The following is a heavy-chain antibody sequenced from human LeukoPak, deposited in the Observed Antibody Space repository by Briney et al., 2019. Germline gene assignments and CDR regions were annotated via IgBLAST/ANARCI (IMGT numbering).Heavy chain of an antibody. Sequence: SETLSLTCTVSGGSISSYYWSWIRQPPGKGLEWIGYIYYSGSTNYNPSLKSRVTISVDTSKNQFSLKLSSVAAADTAVYYCARSWSFGTGYSFDIWGQGTMVTVSS. CDR3: ARSWSFGTGYSFDI. CDR2: IYYSGST. CDR1: GGSISSYY. D-gene: IGHD3/OR15-3a*01. V-gene: IGHV4-59*01. J-gene: IGHJ3*02.